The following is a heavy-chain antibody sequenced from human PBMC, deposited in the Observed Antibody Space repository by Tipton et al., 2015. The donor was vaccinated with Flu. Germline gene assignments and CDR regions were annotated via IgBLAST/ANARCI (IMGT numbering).Heavy chain of an antibody. CDR2: IYSSGST. Sequence: LRLSCTVSGGSISSSSYYWGWIRQPPGKGLEWIGSIYSSGSTNYNPSLKSRVTMSVDTSKNQISLKMSSVTAADTAVYYCARFSVRRESDYWGQGTLVTVSS. D-gene: IGHD3-10*01. CDR1: GGSISSSSYY. J-gene: IGHJ4*02. CDR3: ARFSVRRESDY. V-gene: IGHV4-39*07.